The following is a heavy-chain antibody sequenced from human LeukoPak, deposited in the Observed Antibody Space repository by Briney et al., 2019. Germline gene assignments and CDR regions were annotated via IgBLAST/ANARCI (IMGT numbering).Heavy chain of an antibody. CDR1: GFNFSSYW. J-gene: IGHJ6*03. V-gene: IGHV3-7*01. D-gene: IGHD4-17*01. CDR2: IKQDGNEK. Sequence: PGESLRLSCATSGFNFSSYWMSWVRQAPGKGLEWVANIKQDGNEKYYVDSVKGRFTISRDNAKNSLYLQMNSLRAEDTAVYYCARATYGDYDGQYSMYYYYYYMDVWGKGTTVTVSS. CDR3: ARATYGDYDGQYSMYYYYYYMDV.